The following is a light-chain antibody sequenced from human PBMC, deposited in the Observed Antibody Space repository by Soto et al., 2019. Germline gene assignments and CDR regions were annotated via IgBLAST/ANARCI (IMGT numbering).Light chain of an antibody. CDR1: QSISSAH. J-gene: IGKJ4*01. Sequence: EVMLTRSPGTLSLSPGERGTLSCRASQSISSAHLVWYQQKPGQAPRLLIYGASSRATGIPDRFSGSGSGTDFTLTISRLEPEDFAVYYCQHYDGSPLTFGGGTKVELK. CDR2: GAS. CDR3: QHYDGSPLT. V-gene: IGKV3-20*01.